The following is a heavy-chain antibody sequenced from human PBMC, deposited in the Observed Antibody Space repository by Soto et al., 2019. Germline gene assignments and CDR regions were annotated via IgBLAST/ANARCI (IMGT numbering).Heavy chain of an antibody. Sequence: ASVKVSCKASGYTFTSYGISWVRQAPGQGLERMGWISAYNGNTNYAQKLQGRVTMTTDTSTSTAYMELRSLRSDDTAVYYCARDDFYNWNDDSGAGAFDIWGQGTMVTGSS. CDR3: ARDDFYNWNDDSGAGAFDI. CDR1: GYTFTSYG. J-gene: IGHJ3*02. D-gene: IGHD1-20*01. CDR2: ISAYNGNT. V-gene: IGHV1-18*01.